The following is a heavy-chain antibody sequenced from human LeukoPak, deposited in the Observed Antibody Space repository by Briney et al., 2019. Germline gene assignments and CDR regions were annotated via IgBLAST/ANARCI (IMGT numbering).Heavy chain of an antibody. V-gene: IGHV1-46*01. J-gene: IGHJ4*02. CDR2: INPSGGST. D-gene: IGHD3-16*01. CDR3: ARDRVRLAGGVFDY. CDR1: GYTXTTYY. Sequence: ASVKVSCKASGYTXTTYYMHWVRQAPGQGLEWMGIINPSGGSTSYAQKFQGRVTMARDTSTGTVYMELSSLRSEDTAVYYCARDRVRLAGGVFDYWGQGTLVTVSS.